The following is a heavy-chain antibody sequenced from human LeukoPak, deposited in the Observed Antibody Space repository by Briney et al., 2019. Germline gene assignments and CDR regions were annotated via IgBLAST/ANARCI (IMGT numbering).Heavy chain of an antibody. CDR1: GFTFSSYE. J-gene: IGHJ6*03. D-gene: IGHD3-10*01. CDR2: IRYDGSNK. Sequence: GGSLRLSCAASGFTFSSYEMNWVRQAPGKGLEWVAFIRYDGSNKYYADSVKGRFTISRDNSKNTLYLQMNSLRAEDTAVYYCAKDGLLWFGEYYYYYYMDVWGKGTTVTISS. V-gene: IGHV3-30*02. CDR3: AKDGLLWFGEYYYYYYMDV.